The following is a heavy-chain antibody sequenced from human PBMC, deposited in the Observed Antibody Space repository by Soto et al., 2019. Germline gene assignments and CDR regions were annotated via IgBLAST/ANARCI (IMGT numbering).Heavy chain of an antibody. Sequence: QVQLQESGPGLVKPSETLSLTCTVSGGSISSYYWSWIRQPAGKGLEWIGRIYTSGSTNYNPSLMSRVTMSVDTSKNHFSLKLSSVTAADTAVYYCARGLLWFGEPEGFFDYWGQGTLVTVSS. CDR2: IYTSGST. J-gene: IGHJ4*02. V-gene: IGHV4-4*07. CDR3: ARGLLWFGEPEGFFDY. D-gene: IGHD3-10*01. CDR1: GGSISSYY.